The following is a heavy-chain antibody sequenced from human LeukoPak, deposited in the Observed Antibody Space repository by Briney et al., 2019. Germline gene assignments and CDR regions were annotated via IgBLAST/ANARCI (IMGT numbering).Heavy chain of an antibody. D-gene: IGHD3-10*01. CDR2: ITGSGRDT. CDR3: AKGSRDSRPYYFDF. V-gene: IGHV3-23*01. Sequence: PGGSLRLSCVASGFTFDNYAMSWVRQAPGKGLEWVSAITGSGRDTYHADSVKGRFTISRDNSKNTLYLQMNSLRDEDMALYYCAKGSRDSRPYYFDFWGQGTLVTVSS. J-gene: IGHJ4*02. CDR1: GFTFDNYA.